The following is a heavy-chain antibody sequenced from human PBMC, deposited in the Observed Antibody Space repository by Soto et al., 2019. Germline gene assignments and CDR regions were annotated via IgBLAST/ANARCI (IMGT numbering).Heavy chain of an antibody. CDR1: GFTFSNYG. J-gene: IGHJ3*02. D-gene: IGHD3-10*01. CDR3: AKKLVRALPGGEGDAFDI. CDR2: ISYDGNTK. V-gene: IGHV3-30*18. Sequence: QVQLVESGGGVVQPGRSLRLSCAASGFTFSNYGMHWVRQAPGKGLEWVTIISYDGNTKYYADSVKGRFTISRDNSKNTLYLQMNSLRVEDTAVYYCAKKLVRALPGGEGDAFDIWGQGTMVTVSS.